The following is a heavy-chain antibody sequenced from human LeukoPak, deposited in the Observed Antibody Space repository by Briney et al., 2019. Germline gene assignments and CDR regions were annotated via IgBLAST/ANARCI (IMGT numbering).Heavy chain of an antibody. J-gene: IGHJ2*01. CDR2: FDPEDGET. CDR3: ATGPLVPAAIQYWYFDL. V-gene: IGHV1-24*01. D-gene: IGHD2-2*02. CDR1: GYTLTELS. Sequence: RASVKVSCKVSGYTLTELSMHWVRQAPGKGLEWMGGFDPEDGETIYAQKFQGRVTMTEDTSTDTAYMELSSLRSEDTAVYYCATGPLVPAAIQYWYFDLWGRGTLVTVSS.